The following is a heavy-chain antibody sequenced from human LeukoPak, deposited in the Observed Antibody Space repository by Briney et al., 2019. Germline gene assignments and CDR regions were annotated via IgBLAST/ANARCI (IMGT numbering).Heavy chain of an antibody. CDR2: IKQDRSEK. Sequence: GGSLRLSCAASGFTFTNYWMSWVRQAPGKGLELVANIKQDRSEKYYVDSVKGRFTISRDNAKNSLYLQMNSLRAEDTAVYYCARPKNGDFDYWGQGTLVTVSS. CDR1: GFTFTNYW. V-gene: IGHV3-7*01. CDR3: ARPKNGDFDY. J-gene: IGHJ4*02. D-gene: IGHD1-1*01.